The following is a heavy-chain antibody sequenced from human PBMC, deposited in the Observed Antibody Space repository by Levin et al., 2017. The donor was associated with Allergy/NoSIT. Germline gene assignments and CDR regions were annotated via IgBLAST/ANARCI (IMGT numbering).Heavy chain of an antibody. V-gene: IGHV3-23*01. CDR1: GFTFSSYA. CDR3: AKETDGDYDWSFDL. CDR2: ISGSGGST. Sequence: GESLKISCAASGFTFSSYAMNWVRQAPGKGLEWVSAISGSGGSTYYADSVKGRFAISRDKSKNTLYLHVNSLRAEDTAVYYCAKETDGDYDWSFDLWGRGTLVTVSS. J-gene: IGHJ2*01. D-gene: IGHD4-17*01.